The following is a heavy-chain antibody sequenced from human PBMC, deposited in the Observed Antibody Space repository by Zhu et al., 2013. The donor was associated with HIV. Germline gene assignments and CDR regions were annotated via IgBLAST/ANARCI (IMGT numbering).Heavy chain of an antibody. CDR3: ARGESRWGTYYYDSSGYSWYFDL. Sequence: QVQLVQSGAEVKKPGASVKVSCKASGYTFTSYDINWVRQATGQGLEWMGWMNPNSGNTGYAQKFQGRVTMTRNTSISTAYMELSSLRSEDTAVYYCARGESRWGTYYYDSSGYSWYFDLWGRGTLVTVSS. D-gene: IGHD3-22*01. CDR1: GYTFTSYD. J-gene: IGHJ2*01. V-gene: IGHV1-8*01. CDR2: MNPNSGNT.